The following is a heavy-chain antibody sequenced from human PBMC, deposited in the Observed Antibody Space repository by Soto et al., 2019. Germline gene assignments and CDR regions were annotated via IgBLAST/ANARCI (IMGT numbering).Heavy chain of an antibody. D-gene: IGHD2-8*01. CDR1: GYTFTSYG. J-gene: IGHJ6*02. CDR2: ISAYNGNT. CDR3: AREGLVLVTTTVHSDYYYYAMDV. Sequence: GASVKVSCKASGYTFTSYGIAWMRQAPGQGLEWMGWISAYNGNTDYAQKVHGRVTMTSDTSTGTAYMELSSLRSEDTAVYYCAREGLVLVTTTVHSDYYYYAMDVWGQGTTVTVSS. V-gene: IGHV1-18*01.